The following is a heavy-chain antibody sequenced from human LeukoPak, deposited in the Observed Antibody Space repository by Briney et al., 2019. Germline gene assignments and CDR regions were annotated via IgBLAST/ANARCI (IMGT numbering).Heavy chain of an antibody. J-gene: IGHJ4*02. CDR3: ARLGEYSYATVDY. CDR1: GGSFSGYY. D-gene: IGHD5-18*01. CDR2: IYYSGST. V-gene: IGHV4-34*01. Sequence: SETLSLTCAVYGGSFSGYYWGWIRQPPGKGLAWIGTIYYSGSTYYNPSLKNRVTISVDTSKNQFSLNLSSVTAADTAVYYCARLGEYSYATVDYWGQGTLVTVSS.